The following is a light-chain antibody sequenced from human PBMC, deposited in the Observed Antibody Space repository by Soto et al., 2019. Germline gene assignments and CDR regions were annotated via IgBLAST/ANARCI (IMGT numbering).Light chain of an antibody. V-gene: IGKV3-20*01. Sequence: EIVLTQSPCTLSLSPGERATLSCRTSQSVSSDYLAWYQQKPGQAPRLLIDGASSRATGIPDRFSGSGSGTDFTLTVSRLEPEDFAVYYCLQYDISHRTFGRGTTVEIK. CDR2: GAS. CDR1: QSVSSDY. J-gene: IGKJ1*01. CDR3: LQYDISHRT.